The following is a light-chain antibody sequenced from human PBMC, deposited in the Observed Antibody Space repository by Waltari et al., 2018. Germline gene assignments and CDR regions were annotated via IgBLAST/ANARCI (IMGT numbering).Light chain of an antibody. J-gene: IGKJ1*01. CDR2: YAS. Sequence: DIQMTQSPSSLSASEGDRVTITCRASQSISSYLNWYQQKPGKAPNLLIYYASSLQSGVPSRFSGSGSGTDFTRTISSLQPEDFATYYCQQSYSTPRTFGQGTRVEIK. CDR1: QSISSY. CDR3: QQSYSTPRT. V-gene: IGKV1-39*01.